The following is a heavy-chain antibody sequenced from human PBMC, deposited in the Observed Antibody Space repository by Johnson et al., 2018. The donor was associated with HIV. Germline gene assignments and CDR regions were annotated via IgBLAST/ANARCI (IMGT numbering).Heavy chain of an antibody. V-gene: IGHV3-66*01. D-gene: IGHD6-19*01. CDR1: GITVNTNY. CDR3: AKDEQWLNDAFDI. CDR2: IFSVGNT. J-gene: IGHJ3*02. Sequence: MLLVESGGGLVQSGESLRLSCAASGITVNTNYMSWVRRAPGKGLEWVSVIFSVGNTYYADSVKGRFTISRDNSRNMLYLQMNSLRAEDTAVYYCAKDEQWLNDAFDIWGQGTMVTVSS.